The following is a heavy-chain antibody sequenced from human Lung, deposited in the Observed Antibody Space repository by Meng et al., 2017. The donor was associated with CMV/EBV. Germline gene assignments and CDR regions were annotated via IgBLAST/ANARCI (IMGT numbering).Heavy chain of an antibody. Sequence: QVQLQQSGPGLVKPSQTLSLTCAISGDIVSSNSAAWHWIRQSPSRGLEWLGRTYYRSKWYHEYAVFVKSRITISPDTPKNQFSLQLNSMTPEDTAVYYCARGINGGCGDWGQGTLVTVSS. V-gene: IGHV6-1*01. CDR3: ARGINGGCGD. CDR2: TYYRSKWYH. CDR1: GDIVSSNSAA. D-gene: IGHD4-23*01. J-gene: IGHJ4*02.